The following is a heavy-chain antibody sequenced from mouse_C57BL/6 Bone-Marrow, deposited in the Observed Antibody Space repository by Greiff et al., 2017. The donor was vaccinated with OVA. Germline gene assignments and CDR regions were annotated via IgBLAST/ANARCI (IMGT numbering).Heavy chain of an antibody. CDR3: ARSGDSSGYGRFAY. CDR1: GYTFTSYW. CDR2: IDPNSGGT. Sequence: VQLQQPGAELVKPGASVKLSCKASGYTFTSYWMHWVKQRPGRGLEWIGRIDPNSGGTKYNEKFKSKATLTVDKNSSTAYMQLSSLTSEDSAVYYCARSGDSSGYGRFAYWGQGTLVTVSA. V-gene: IGHV1-72*01. J-gene: IGHJ3*01. D-gene: IGHD3-2*02.